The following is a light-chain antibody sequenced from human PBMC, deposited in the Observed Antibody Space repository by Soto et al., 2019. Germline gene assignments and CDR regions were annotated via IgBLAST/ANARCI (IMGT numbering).Light chain of an antibody. CDR3: SSYTSSSTL. J-gene: IGLJ1*01. CDR2: GNS. CDR1: RSNIGAGYD. V-gene: IGLV1-40*01. Sequence: QAVVTQPPSMSGAPGQRVTISCTGSRSNIGAGYDVHWYQQLPGTAPKLLIYGNSNRPSGVPDRFSGSKSGTSASLAITGLQAEDEADYYCSSYTSSSTLFGTGTKLTVL.